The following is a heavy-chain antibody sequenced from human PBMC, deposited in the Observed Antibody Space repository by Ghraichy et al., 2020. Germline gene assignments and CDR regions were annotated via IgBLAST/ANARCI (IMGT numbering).Heavy chain of an antibody. Sequence: GGSLRLSCVASGFNFNYYSMNWVRQTPGKGLEWLSYIGFNPNLVYYADSVRGRFTVSRDNAQNSLYLRMDNLRADDTAVYYCARDGSRTWYEIDLWGPGTLVTVSS. CDR2: IGFNPNLV. CDR3: ARDGSRTWYEIDL. V-gene: IGHV3-48*04. J-gene: IGHJ5*02. D-gene: IGHD6-13*01. CDR1: GFNFNYYS.